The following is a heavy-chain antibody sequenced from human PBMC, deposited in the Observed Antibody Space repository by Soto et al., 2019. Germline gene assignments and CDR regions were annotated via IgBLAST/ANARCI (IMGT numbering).Heavy chain of an antibody. V-gene: IGHV3-30*18. Sequence: GGSLRLSCAASGFTFSSYGMHWVRQAPGKGLEWVAVISYDGSNKYYADSVKGRFTISRDNSKNTLYLQMNSLRAEDTAVYYCAKIIGDSSGYSDYWGQGTLVTVLL. CDR2: ISYDGSNK. J-gene: IGHJ4*02. D-gene: IGHD3-22*01. CDR1: GFTFSSYG. CDR3: AKIIGDSSGYSDY.